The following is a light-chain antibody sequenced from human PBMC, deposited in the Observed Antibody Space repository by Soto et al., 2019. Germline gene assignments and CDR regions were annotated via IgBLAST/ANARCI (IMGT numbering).Light chain of an antibody. CDR2: EVS. CDR3: NSYAASTNLV. CDR1: SSDVGGYKY. J-gene: IGLJ2*01. Sequence: QSALTQPPSASGSPGQSVTISCTGTSSDVGGYKYVSWYQQYPGKAPKLMIYEVSKRPSGVPDRFSGSKSGNTASLTVSGLQAEDEADYYCNSYAASTNLVFGGGTKLTVL. V-gene: IGLV2-8*01.